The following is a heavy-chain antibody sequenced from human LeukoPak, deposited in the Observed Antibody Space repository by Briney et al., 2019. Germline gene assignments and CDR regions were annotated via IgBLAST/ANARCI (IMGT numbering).Heavy chain of an antibody. V-gene: IGHV3-64*01. CDR3: ARGLVVVPAAIAY. CDR2: ISSNGGST. CDR1: GFTFSSYA. J-gene: IGHJ4*02. D-gene: IGHD2-2*02. Sequence: GGSLRLSXAASGFTFSSYAMHWVRQAPGKGLEYVSAISSNGGSTYYANSVKGRFTISRDNSKNTLYLQKGSLRAEDMAVYYCARGLVVVPAAIAYWGQGTLVTVSS.